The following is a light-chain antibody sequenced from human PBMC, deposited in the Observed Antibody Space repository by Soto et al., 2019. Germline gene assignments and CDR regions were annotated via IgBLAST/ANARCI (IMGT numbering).Light chain of an antibody. J-gene: IGLJ2*01. V-gene: IGLV1-40*01. CDR2: GSS. Sequence: QSVLTQPPSVSGAPGQRVTISCTGSSSNIGAGHVVHWYQQFPGRAPNLLIYGSSNRPSGVPDRFSGSKSGTSASLAITGLHAEDEADYYCQSYDNTLSASLFGGGTKLTVL. CDR3: QSYDNTLSASL. CDR1: SSNIGAGHV.